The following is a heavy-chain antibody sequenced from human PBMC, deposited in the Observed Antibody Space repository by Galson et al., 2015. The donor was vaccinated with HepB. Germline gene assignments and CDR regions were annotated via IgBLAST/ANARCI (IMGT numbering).Heavy chain of an antibody. CDR2: ISSSSSYI. CDR1: GFTFSSYS. D-gene: IGHD2-2*01. J-gene: IGHJ6*02. CDR3: AREGDIVVYKNYYYGMDV. Sequence: SLRLSCAASGFTFSSYSMNWVRQAPGKGLEWVSSISSSSSYIYYADSVKGRFTISRDNAKNSLYLQMNSLRAEDTAVYYCAREGDIVVYKNYYYGMDVWGQGTTVTVSS. V-gene: IGHV3-21*01.